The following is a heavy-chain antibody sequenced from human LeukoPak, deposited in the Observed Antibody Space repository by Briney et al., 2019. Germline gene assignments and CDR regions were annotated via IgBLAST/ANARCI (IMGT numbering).Heavy chain of an antibody. Sequence: GGSLRLSCAASGFTFSSYAMHWVRQAPGKGLEWVAVISYDGSNKYYADSVKGRFTISRDNSKNTLYLQMNSLRAEDTAVYYCARDDSDIVVVVAANDAFDIWGQGTMVTVSS. CDR3: ARDDSDIVVVVAANDAFDI. D-gene: IGHD2-15*01. CDR2: ISYDGSNK. V-gene: IGHV3-30-3*01. J-gene: IGHJ3*02. CDR1: GFTFSSYA.